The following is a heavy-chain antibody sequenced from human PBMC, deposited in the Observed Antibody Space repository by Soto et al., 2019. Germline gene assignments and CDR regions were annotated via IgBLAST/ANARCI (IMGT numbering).Heavy chain of an antibody. Sequence: SETLSLTCTVSGDSIGGGASFWSWIRQPPGKGLEWIANVYYSGSSYYNPSLKSRLTISVDTTKNQFSLQLKSMTAADTAVYYCAKLSCTSSTCYFPGWFDPWGQGTLVTVSS. V-gene: IGHV4-31*03. CDR3: AKLSCTSSTCYFPGWFDP. CDR2: VYYSGSS. J-gene: IGHJ5*02. D-gene: IGHD2-2*01. CDR1: GDSIGGGASF.